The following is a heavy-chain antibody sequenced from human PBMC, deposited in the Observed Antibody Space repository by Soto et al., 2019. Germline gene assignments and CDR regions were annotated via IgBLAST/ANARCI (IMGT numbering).Heavy chain of an antibody. Sequence: SVKVSCKASGGTLSSYAISWVRQAPGQGLEWMGGIIPIFGTANYAQKFQGRVTITADESTSTAYMELSSLRSEDTAVHYCARTYCTNGVCHYYYYYGMDVWGQGTTVTVSS. CDR1: GGTLSSYA. V-gene: IGHV1-69*13. CDR3: ARTYCTNGVCHYYYYYGMDV. J-gene: IGHJ6*02. D-gene: IGHD2-8*01. CDR2: IIPIFGTA.